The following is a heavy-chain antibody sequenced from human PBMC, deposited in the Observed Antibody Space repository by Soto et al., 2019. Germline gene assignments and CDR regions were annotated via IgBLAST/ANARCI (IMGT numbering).Heavy chain of an antibody. CDR2: ILPFLGST. D-gene: IGHD5-18*01. CDR3: ARDVTAMEALYYYDT. Sequence: QLPSVQSGAAVKKPGSSVKVSCKASGGTLNTYTISWVRQAPGQGLEWLGSILPFLGSTNYAKKFQGRVTSTADQSTSTMELSSLRSEDTAVYFCARDVTAMEALYYYDTWGQGSLVTVSS. CDR1: GGTLNTYT. J-gene: IGHJ4*02. V-gene: IGHV1-69*08.